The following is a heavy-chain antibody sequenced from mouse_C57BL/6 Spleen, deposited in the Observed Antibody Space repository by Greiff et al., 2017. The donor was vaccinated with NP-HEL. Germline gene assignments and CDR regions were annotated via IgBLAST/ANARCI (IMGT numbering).Heavy chain of an antibody. CDR1: GYTFTSYW. Sequence: QVQLQQPGAELVKPGASVKLSCKASGYTFTSYWMHWVKQRPGQGLEWIGMIHPNSGSTNYNEKFKSKATLTVDKSSSTAYMQLSSLTSEDSAVYYCARRGDYDVGWFAYWGQGTLVTVSA. CDR2: IHPNSGST. V-gene: IGHV1-64*01. J-gene: IGHJ3*01. D-gene: IGHD2-4*01. CDR3: ARRGDYDVGWFAY.